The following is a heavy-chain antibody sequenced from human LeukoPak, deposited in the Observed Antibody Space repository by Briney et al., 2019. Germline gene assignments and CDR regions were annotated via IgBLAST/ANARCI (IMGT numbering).Heavy chain of an antibody. CDR3: ARVPDFWSGYYVDH. D-gene: IGHD3-3*01. CDR1: GFTFSSYA. J-gene: IGHJ4*02. Sequence: PGGSLRLSCAASGFTFSSYAMSWVRQAPGKGLEWVSSISRGSIHIYYGDSVKGRFTISRDNAKNSLYLQMNSLRAEDTAVYYCARVPDFWSGYYVDHWGQGTLVTVSS. CDR2: ISRGSIHI. V-gene: IGHV3-21*01.